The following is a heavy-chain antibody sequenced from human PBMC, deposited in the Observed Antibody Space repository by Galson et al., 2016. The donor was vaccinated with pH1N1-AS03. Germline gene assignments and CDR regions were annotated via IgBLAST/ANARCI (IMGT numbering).Heavy chain of an antibody. CDR2: IIPILGTP. CDR1: GGPFSSHA. J-gene: IGHJ6*03. CDR3: AREECSSSSCRRDQNYYMDV. Sequence: SCKASGGPFSSHAINWVRQAPGQGLEWMGGIIPILGTPNYAQKFQGRVTINADESTSTAYMDLSTLISEDTAMYYCAREECSSSSCRRDQNYYMDVWGKGTTVTVSS. D-gene: IGHD2-2*01. V-gene: IGHV1-69*01.